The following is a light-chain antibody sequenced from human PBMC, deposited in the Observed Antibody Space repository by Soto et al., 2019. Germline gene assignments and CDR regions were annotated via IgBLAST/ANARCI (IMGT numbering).Light chain of an antibody. CDR2: KAS. J-gene: IGKJ5*01. Sequence: DIQMTQSPSTLSASVGDRVTDTCRASQSIDNWLAWYQQKPGKAPKLLIYKASTLESGVPSRFSGSGSGTDFTLTISSLQPEDFATYYCQQSYSTPITFGQGTRLEIK. CDR1: QSIDNW. CDR3: QQSYSTPIT. V-gene: IGKV1-5*03.